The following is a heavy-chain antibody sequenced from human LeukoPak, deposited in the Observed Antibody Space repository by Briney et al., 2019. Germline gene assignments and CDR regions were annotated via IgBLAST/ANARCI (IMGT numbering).Heavy chain of an antibody. D-gene: IGHD3-16*02. Sequence: PGGSLRLSCGASGFTFRSFAMSWVRQAPGKGLEWVSAISGNANSKYYVDSVKGRFTVSRDNSKNTLFLQMNSLRAEDTAVYYCAKDPFDYVWGSYPYYFDYWGQGTLVTVSS. CDR1: GFTFRSFA. CDR3: AKDPFDYVWGSYPYYFDY. CDR2: ISGNANSK. J-gene: IGHJ4*02. V-gene: IGHV3-23*01.